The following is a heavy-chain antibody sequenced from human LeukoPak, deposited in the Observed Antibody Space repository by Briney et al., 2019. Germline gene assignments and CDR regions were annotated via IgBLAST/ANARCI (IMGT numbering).Heavy chain of an antibody. J-gene: IGHJ4*02. CDR3: ARGKGIAAEIDFDY. D-gene: IGHD6-13*01. CDR1: GYSFTNYW. Sequence: PGESLKISCKGSGYSFTNYWIGWVRQMPGKGLEWMGVIYPGDSDAKYSPSFQGQVTISADKSISTAYLQWTSLKASDTAMYYCARGKGIAAEIDFDYWGQGTLVTVSS. V-gene: IGHV5-51*01. CDR2: IYPGDSDA.